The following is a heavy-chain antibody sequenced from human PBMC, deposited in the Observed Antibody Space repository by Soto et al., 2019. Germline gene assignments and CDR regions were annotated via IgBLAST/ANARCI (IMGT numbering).Heavy chain of an antibody. CDR3: VRGGGGGLFDP. Sequence: GGALRLSCAGSGFTFGYSYMSWIRQAPGKGLEWLSYISPGSRYPAYADSVKGRFTISRDNAKRSLYLQMMSLTAEDTAIYYCVRGGGGGLFDPWGQGTMVTVSS. CDR2: ISPGSRYP. V-gene: IGHV3-11*06. J-gene: IGHJ5*02. CDR1: GFTFGYSY. D-gene: IGHD2-15*01.